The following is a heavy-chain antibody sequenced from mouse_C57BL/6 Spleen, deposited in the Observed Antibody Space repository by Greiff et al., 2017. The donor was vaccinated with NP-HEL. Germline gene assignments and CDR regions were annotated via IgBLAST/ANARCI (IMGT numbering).Heavy chain of an antibody. J-gene: IGHJ1*03. V-gene: IGHV1-80*01. Sequence: QVQLQQSGAELVKPGASVKISCKASGYAFSSYWMNWVKQRPGKGLEWIGQIYPGDGDTNYNGKFKGKATLTADKSSSTAYMQLSSLTSEDSAVYFCARGIKAYYYGSSYLWYFDVWGTGTTVTVSS. CDR1: GYAFSSYW. D-gene: IGHD1-1*01. CDR3: ARGIKAYYYGSSYLWYFDV. CDR2: IYPGDGDT.